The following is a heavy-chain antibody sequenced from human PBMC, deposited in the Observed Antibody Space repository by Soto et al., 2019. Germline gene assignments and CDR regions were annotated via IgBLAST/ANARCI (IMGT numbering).Heavy chain of an antibody. Sequence: SETLSLTCAVSGYSISSGYYWGWIRQPPGKGLEWIGRIYHSGSTYYNPSLKSRVTISVDTSKNQFSLKLSSVTAADTAVYYCARAGVTRRDWFDPWGQGTLVTVSS. CDR3: ARAGVTRRDWFDP. CDR1: GYSISSGYY. D-gene: IGHD4-17*01. CDR2: IYHSGST. V-gene: IGHV4-38-2*01. J-gene: IGHJ5*02.